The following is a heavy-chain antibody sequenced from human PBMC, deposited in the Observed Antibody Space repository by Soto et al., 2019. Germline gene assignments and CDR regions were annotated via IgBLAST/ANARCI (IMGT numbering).Heavy chain of an antibody. Sequence: SETLSLTCTVSGGSISSSSYYWGWIRQPPGKGLKWIGSIYYSGSTYYNPSLKSRVTISVDTSKNQFSLKLSSVTAADTAVYYCARHRDDYVWGSYPRSDYWGQGTLVTCSS. CDR2: IYYSGST. V-gene: IGHV4-39*01. J-gene: IGHJ4*02. D-gene: IGHD3-16*01. CDR1: GGSISSSSYY. CDR3: ARHRDDYVWGSYPRSDY.